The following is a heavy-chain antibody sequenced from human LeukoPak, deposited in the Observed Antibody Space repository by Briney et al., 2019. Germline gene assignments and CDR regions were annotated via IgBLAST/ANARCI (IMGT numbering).Heavy chain of an antibody. V-gene: IGHV1-18*01. CDR2: ISAYNGNT. D-gene: IGHD6-19*01. CDR1: GYTFTSYG. CDR3: ARDRFGTVAGRMGETIDY. J-gene: IGHJ4*02. Sequence: WASVKVSCKASGYTFTSYGISWVRQAPGQGLEWMGWISAYNGNTNYAQKLQGRVTMTTDTSTSTAYMELRSLRSDDTAVYYCARDRFGTVAGRMGETIDYWGQGTLVTVSS.